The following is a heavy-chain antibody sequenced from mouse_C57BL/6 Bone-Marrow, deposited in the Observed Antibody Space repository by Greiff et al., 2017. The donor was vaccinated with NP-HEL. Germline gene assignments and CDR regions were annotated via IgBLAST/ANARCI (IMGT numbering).Heavy chain of an antibody. Sequence: QVHVKQSGAELVKPGASVKMSCKASGYTFTSYWITWVKQRPGQGLEWIGDIYPGSGSTNYNEKFKSKATLTVDTSSSTAYMQLSSLTSEDSAVYYCARGGYGGNFDYWGQGTTLTVSS. CDR3: ARGGYGGNFDY. CDR1: GYTFTSYW. D-gene: IGHD3-1*01. CDR2: IYPGSGST. V-gene: IGHV1-55*01. J-gene: IGHJ2*01.